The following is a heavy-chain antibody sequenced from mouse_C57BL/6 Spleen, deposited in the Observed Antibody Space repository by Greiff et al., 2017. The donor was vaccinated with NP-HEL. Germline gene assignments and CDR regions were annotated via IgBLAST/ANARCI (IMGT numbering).Heavy chain of an antibody. V-gene: IGHV1-54*01. Sequence: VQLQQSGAELVRPGTSVKVSCKASGYAFTNYLIEWVKQRPGQGLEWIGVINPGSGGTNYNEKFKGKATLTADKSSSTAYMQLSSLTSEDSAVYFCASGGLRRGFADWGQGTLVTVSA. CDR3: ASGGLRRGFAD. CDR2: INPGSGGT. J-gene: IGHJ3*01. CDR1: GYAFTNYL. D-gene: IGHD2-2*01.